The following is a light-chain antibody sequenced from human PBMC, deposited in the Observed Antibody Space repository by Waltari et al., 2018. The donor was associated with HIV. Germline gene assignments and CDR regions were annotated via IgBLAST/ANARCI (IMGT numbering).Light chain of an antibody. V-gene: IGLV1-47*01. CDR1: SSNIGRNY. CDR3: AAWNDKLSAYV. CDR2: RNN. Sequence: QSVLTQPPSASGTPGQRVTISCSGSSSNIGRNYVYWYQQLPGTAPKLLIYRNNQRPSGVPDLFSGSKSGTSASLAISGLRSEDEADYYCAAWNDKLSAYVFGTGTKVTV. J-gene: IGLJ1*01.